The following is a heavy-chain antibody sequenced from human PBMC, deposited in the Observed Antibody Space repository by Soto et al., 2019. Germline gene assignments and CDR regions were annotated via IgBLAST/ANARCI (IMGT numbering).Heavy chain of an antibody. D-gene: IGHD3-9*01. CDR3: ARDDYAVLTGFDF. CDR1: GFTFSNYA. V-gene: IGHV3-23*01. J-gene: IGHJ4*02. CDR2: ISGSGGYT. Sequence: EVQLLESGGGLVQPGGSLRLSCAASGFTFSNYAISWVRQAPGQGLEWVSAISGSGGYTYYADSVKGRFTISRANSKQTVYLQMNSLRAEDTAVYYCARDDYAVLTGFDFWGQGTPVTVSS.